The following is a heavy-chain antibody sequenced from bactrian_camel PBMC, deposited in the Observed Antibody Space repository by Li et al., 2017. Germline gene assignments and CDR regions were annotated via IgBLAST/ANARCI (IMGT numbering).Heavy chain of an antibody. J-gene: IGHJ6*01. D-gene: IGHD1*01. CDR1: GFTFSTYA. CDR3: SAERHCPSEEVVATPDFGY. V-gene: IGHV3S31*01. CDR2: IGSSGGST. Sequence: VQLVESGGGLVQPGGSLVLSCAASGFTFSTYAMSWVRQAPGKGLEWVSLIGSSGGSTLYADSVKGRFTISRDNAKNTLYLQMNSLKPEDTAMYTCSAERHCPSEEVVATPDFGYWGQGTQVTVS.